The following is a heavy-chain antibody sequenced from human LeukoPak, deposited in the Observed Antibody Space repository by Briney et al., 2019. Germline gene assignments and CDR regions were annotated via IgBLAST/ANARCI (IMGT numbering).Heavy chain of an antibody. J-gene: IGHJ4*02. D-gene: IGHD6-13*01. Sequence: SETLSLTCGVNGGSFSGYYWSWIRQPPGKGLEWIGEINHSGSTNYKPSLKSRVTISVDTSKNQFSLKLSSVTAADTAVYYCAREAAAGFDYWGQGTLVTVSS. CDR3: AREAAAGFDY. CDR2: INHSGST. V-gene: IGHV4-34*01. CDR1: GGSFSGYY.